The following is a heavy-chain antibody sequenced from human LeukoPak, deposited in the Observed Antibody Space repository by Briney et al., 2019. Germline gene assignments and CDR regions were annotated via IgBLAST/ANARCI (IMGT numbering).Heavy chain of an antibody. V-gene: IGHV4-34*01. CDR2: INHSGST. CDR3: ASVGGRYCSGGSCYVNDY. J-gene: IGHJ4*02. CDR1: GGSFSGYY. D-gene: IGHD2-15*01. Sequence: PSETLSLTCAVYGGSFSGYYWSWIRQPPGKGLEWIGEINHSGSTNYNPSLKSRVTMSVDTSKNQFSLKLSSVTAADTAVYYCASVGGRYCSGGSCYVNDYWGQGTLVTVSS.